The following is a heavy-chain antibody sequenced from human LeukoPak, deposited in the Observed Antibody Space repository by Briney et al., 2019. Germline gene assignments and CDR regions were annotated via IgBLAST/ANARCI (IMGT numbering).Heavy chain of an antibody. CDR3: ARDPGERYCSSTSCYVFDY. CDR2: INPSGGSA. J-gene: IGHJ4*02. D-gene: IGHD2-2*01. V-gene: IGHV1-46*01. Sequence: ASVKVSCKASGYTFTSYYMQWVRHAPGQGVEWMGIINPSGGSATYAQKFQGRVTMTRDTSASTVYMELSSLRSEDTAVYYCARDPGERYCSSTSCYVFDYWGQGTLVTVSS. CDR1: GYTFTSYY.